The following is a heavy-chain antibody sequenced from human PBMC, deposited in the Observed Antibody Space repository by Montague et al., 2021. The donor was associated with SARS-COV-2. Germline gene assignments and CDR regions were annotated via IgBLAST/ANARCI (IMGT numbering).Heavy chain of an antibody. D-gene: IGHD3-10*01. V-gene: IGHV4-59*08. Sequence: SETLSLTCGVSGASIMGYHWSWVRKPPGRGLESIGDVRDTGTTNYNPSLHNRITISIDTSEGQFSLRLTSVTAADTAVYYCARFFRVGTSSAFDRWGQGIPVTVSS. J-gene: IGHJ4*02. CDR2: VRDTGTT. CDR3: ARFFRVGTSSAFDR. CDR1: GASIMGYH.